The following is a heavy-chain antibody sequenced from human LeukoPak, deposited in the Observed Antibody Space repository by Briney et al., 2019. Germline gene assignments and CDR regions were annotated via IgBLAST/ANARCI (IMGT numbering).Heavy chain of an antibody. J-gene: IGHJ6*02. V-gene: IGHV3-48*01. Sequence: GGSLRLSCAASGFTFSSYSMNWVRQAPGKGLEWVSYISSSSSTIYYADSAKGRFTISRDNAKNSLYLQMNSLRAEDTAVYYCAREEGYQLLQFNYGMDVWGQGTTVTVSS. D-gene: IGHD2-2*01. CDR2: ISSSSSTI. CDR3: AREEGYQLLQFNYGMDV. CDR1: GFTFSSYS.